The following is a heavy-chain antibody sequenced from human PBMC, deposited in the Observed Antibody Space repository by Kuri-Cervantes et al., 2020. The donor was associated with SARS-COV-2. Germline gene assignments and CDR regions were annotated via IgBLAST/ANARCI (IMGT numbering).Heavy chain of an antibody. Sequence: ASVKVSCKVSGYTFINYYMHWVRQAPGQGLEWMGMINPAGGDTNYAQKSQGRVTMTRDTSTRTVYMELTSLRSEDTAIYYCTRAGDIVVVPYYGMDVWGQGTTVTVSS. CDR3: TRAGDIVVVPYYGMDV. CDR2: INPAGGDT. D-gene: IGHD2-15*01. J-gene: IGHJ6*02. CDR1: GYTFINYY. V-gene: IGHV1-46*03.